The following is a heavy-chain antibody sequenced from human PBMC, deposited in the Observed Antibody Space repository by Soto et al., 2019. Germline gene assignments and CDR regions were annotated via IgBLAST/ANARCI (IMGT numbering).Heavy chain of an antibody. D-gene: IGHD6-6*01. CDR3: ATDLPLGIAARPRYYYMDV. CDR1: GYTLTELS. CDR2: FDPEDGET. Sequence: GASVKVSCKVSGYTLTELSMHWVRQAPGKGLERMGGFDPEDGETIYAQKFQGRVTMTEDTSTDTAYMELSSLRSEDTAVYYCATDLPLGIAARPRYYYMDVWGKGTTVTVSS. V-gene: IGHV1-24*01. J-gene: IGHJ6*03.